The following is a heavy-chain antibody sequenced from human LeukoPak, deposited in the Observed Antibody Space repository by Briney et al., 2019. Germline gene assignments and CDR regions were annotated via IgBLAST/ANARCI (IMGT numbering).Heavy chain of an antibody. J-gene: IGHJ4*02. CDR3: AKGNPYYDILTGYYPEDHYFDY. CDR2: IKQDGSEK. Sequence: GGSLRLSCAASGFTFSSYWMSWVRQAPGKGLEWVANIKQDGSEKYYVDSVKGRFTISRDNAKNSLYLQMNSLRAEDTAVYYCAKGNPYYDILTGYYPEDHYFDYWGQGTLVTVSS. V-gene: IGHV3-7*03. CDR1: GFTFSSYW. D-gene: IGHD3-9*01.